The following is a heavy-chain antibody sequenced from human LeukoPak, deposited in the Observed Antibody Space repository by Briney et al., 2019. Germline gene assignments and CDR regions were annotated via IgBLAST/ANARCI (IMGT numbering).Heavy chain of an antibody. D-gene: IGHD2-21*02. CDR1: GGSISSYY. CDR3: ARGVVETSEVPDTYFDY. J-gene: IGHJ4*02. CDR2: IYYSGST. Sequence: SETLSLTCTVSGGSISSYYWSWIRQPPGKGLEWTGYIYYSGSTNYNPSLKSRVTISVDTSKNQFSLKLSSVTAADTAVYYCARGVVETSEVPDTYFDYWGQGTLVTVSS. V-gene: IGHV4-59*01.